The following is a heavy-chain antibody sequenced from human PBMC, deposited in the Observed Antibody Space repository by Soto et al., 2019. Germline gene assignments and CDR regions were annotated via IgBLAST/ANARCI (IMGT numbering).Heavy chain of an antibody. CDR1: GYTFTSYA. Sequence: QVQLVQSGAEVKKPGASVKVSCKASGYTFTSYAMHWVRQAPGQRLEGMGWINAGNGNTKYSQKFQGRVTITRDTSVSTAYMELSSLRSEDTAVYYCARLHGSGWYIFDYWGQGTLVTVSS. D-gene: IGHD6-19*01. CDR3: ARLHGSGWYIFDY. J-gene: IGHJ4*02. CDR2: INAGNGNT. V-gene: IGHV1-3*01.